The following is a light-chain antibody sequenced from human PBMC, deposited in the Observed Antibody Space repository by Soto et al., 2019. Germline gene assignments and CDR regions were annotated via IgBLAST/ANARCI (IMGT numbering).Light chain of an antibody. V-gene: IGKV3-15*01. CDR3: QQYNNWPRMT. CDR2: SAS. Sequence: ITQSPATLSATAGDRATLSCRASQSVSSDLAWYQQKPGQAPRLLIYSASTRATGVPARFSGSGSETEFTLTISSLQPEDFAVFYCQQYNNWPRMTFGQGTKVDI. J-gene: IGKJ1*01. CDR1: QSVSSD.